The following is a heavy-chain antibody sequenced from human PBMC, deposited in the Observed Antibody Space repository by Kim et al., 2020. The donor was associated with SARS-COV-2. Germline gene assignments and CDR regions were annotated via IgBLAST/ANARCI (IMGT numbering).Heavy chain of an antibody. J-gene: IGHJ4*02. D-gene: IGHD6-13*01. Sequence: DSVKGRFTISRDNAKNSLYLQMNSLRDEDTAVYYCARDLRIRIAAAGIDYWGQGTLVTVSS. CDR3: ARDLRIRIAAAGIDY. V-gene: IGHV3-48*02.